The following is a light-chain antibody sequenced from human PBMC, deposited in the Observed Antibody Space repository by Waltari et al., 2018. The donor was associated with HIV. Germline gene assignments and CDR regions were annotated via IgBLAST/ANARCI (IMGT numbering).Light chain of an antibody. J-gene: IGLJ3*02. V-gene: IGLV8-61*01. CDR2: STN. CDR1: SDSVSTTHY. CDR3: VLYMGGAWV. Sequence: QTVVTQEPSFSVSPGGTVTLTCGLRSDSVSTTHYASWYRQTPGQAPRTLIYSTNVRSSGVPDRFSGSLLGNKAALTITGAQADDECHYYCVLYMGGAWVFGGGTKLTVL.